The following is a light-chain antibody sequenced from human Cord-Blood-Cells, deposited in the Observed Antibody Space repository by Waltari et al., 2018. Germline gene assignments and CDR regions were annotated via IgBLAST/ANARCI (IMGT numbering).Light chain of an antibody. Sequence: DIQMTQSPFSLSASVGARVTITCQASQDFSNSLNWHQQKPGKAPKLLIYDASNVETGVPSRFSGSGSGTDFTFTISSLQPEDIETYYCQQYDNLPRTFGGGTKVEIK. CDR3: QQYDNLPRT. V-gene: IGKV1-33*01. CDR2: DAS. CDR1: QDFSNS. J-gene: IGKJ4*01.